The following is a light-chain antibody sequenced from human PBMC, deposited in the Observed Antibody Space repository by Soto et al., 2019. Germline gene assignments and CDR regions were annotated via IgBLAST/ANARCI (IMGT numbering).Light chain of an antibody. V-gene: IGLV2-14*01. CDR3: SSYTGVSTYV. Sequence: QSALTQPASVSGSPGQSITISCTGTSSDVGYYDYVSWYQQHPGKAPKLLIYEVTNRPSGVSNRFSGSKSGNTASLTISGLQAEDDADYYCSSYTGVSTYVFGTGTKLTVL. CDR1: SSDVGYYDY. J-gene: IGLJ1*01. CDR2: EVT.